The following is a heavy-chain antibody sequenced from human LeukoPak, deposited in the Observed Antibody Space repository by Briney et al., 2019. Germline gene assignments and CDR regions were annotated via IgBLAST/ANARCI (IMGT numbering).Heavy chain of an antibody. D-gene: IGHD6-13*01. V-gene: IGHV3-64*01. CDR2: ISSNGGST. CDR3: ARAVSDYSSSWYVFGY. Sequence: GGSLRLSCAASGFTFSSYAMHRVRQAPGKGLEYVSAISSNGGSTYYANSVKGRFTISRDNSKNTLYLQMGSLRAEDMAVYYCARAVSDYSSSWYVFGYWGQGTLVTVSS. J-gene: IGHJ4*02. CDR1: GFTFSSYA.